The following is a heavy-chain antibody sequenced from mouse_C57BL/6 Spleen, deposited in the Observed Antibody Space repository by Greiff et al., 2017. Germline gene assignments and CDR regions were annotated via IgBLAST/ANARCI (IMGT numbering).Heavy chain of an antibody. Sequence: QVQLQQPGPELVKPGASVKISCKASGYAFSSSWMNWVKQRPGKGLEWIGRIYPGDGDTNYNGKFKGKATLTADKSSSTAYMQLSSLTSEDSAVYFCARGFYGSSYGAMDYWGQGTSVTVSS. D-gene: IGHD1-1*01. V-gene: IGHV1-82*01. CDR2: IYPGDGDT. CDR1: GYAFSSSW. CDR3: ARGFYGSSYGAMDY. J-gene: IGHJ4*01.